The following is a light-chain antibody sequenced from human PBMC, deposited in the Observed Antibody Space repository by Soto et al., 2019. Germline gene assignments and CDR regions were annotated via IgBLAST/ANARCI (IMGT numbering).Light chain of an antibody. V-gene: IGLV1-47*01. CDR2: RND. J-gene: IGLJ2*01. Sequence: QSVLTQPPSASATPGQRVTISCSGSSSNIGTNYVYWYQHLPGTAPKLLIYRNDQRPSGVPDRFSGSMSGTAGSLAIGGLRSEDEADYYCAAWDDSLSGVVFGGGTQLTVL. CDR1: SSNIGTNY. CDR3: AAWDDSLSGVV.